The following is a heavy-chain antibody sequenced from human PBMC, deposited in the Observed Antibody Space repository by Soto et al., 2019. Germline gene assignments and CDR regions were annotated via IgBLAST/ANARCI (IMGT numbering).Heavy chain of an antibody. V-gene: IGHV3-33*01. CDR1: GFSFSNYD. Sequence: PGGSLRLSCAASGFSFSNYDMHWVRQAPGKGLEWVALIWYDGSDKNYVDSVKGRFTISRDNSKSTLYLQMNSLRVEDTAVYYWARRHGYNYDYGGQGTLVTVSS. CDR3: ARRHGYNYDY. CDR2: IWYDGSDK. J-gene: IGHJ4*02. D-gene: IGHD5-12*01.